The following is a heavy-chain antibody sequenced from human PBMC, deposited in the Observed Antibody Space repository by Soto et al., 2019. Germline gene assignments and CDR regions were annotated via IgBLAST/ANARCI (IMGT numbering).Heavy chain of an antibody. D-gene: IGHD3-16*02. CDR1: GFTFSSYW. CDR2: INSDGSIT. Sequence: GALRLSCAASGFTFSSYWMHWVRQVPEKGLVWVSRINSDGSITNYADAVKGRFTISRDNVKNTLYLQMNSLRAEDTAVYYCVRYPRSVGGSYRPDYWGQGXLVTVYS. J-gene: IGHJ4*02. CDR3: VRYPRSVGGSYRPDY. V-gene: IGHV3-74*01.